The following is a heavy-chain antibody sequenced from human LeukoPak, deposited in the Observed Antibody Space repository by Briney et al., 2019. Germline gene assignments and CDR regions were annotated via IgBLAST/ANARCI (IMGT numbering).Heavy chain of an antibody. V-gene: IGHV1-46*01. CDR2: INPSGGST. D-gene: IGHD1-26*01. Sequence: GASVKVSCKASGYIFTCYYMHWVRQAPRQGLEWMGIINPSGGSTSYAQKFQGRVTMTRDTSTSTVYMELSSLRSEDTAVYYCARDEREEWEVELWGQGTLVTVSS. J-gene: IGHJ4*02. CDR1: GYIFTCYY. CDR3: ARDEREEWEVEL.